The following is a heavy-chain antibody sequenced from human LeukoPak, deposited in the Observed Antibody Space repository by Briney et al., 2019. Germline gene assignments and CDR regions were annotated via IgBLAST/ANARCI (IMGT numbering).Heavy chain of an antibody. CDR2: NGNN. CDR1: GVSVSTTYN. CDR3: VRDYWGSLDY. D-gene: IGHD7-27*01. Sequence: PSETLSLTCTVSGVSVSTTYNWGWVRRPPGKGLEWIGYNGNNNYNPSLKSRATISLDTSKNQFSLKLHSATDADTAVYYCVRDYWGSLDYWGQGTLVTVSS. V-gene: IGHV4-61*01. J-gene: IGHJ4*02.